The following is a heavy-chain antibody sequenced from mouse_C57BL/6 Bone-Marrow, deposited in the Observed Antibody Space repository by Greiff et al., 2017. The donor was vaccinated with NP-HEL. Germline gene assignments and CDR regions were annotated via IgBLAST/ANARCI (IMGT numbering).Heavy chain of an antibody. D-gene: IGHD1-1*01. Sequence: VQLQHSGPALVPPGASVKLSCKASGYTFTDYYMNWVKQSHGKSLEWIGDINPNNGGTSYNQKFKGKATLTVDKSSSTAYMELRSLTSEDSAVYYCARGYYGKTLYAMDYWGQGTSVTVSS. J-gene: IGHJ4*01. V-gene: IGHV1-26*01. CDR3: ARGYYGKTLYAMDY. CDR1: GYTFTDYY. CDR2: INPNNGGT.